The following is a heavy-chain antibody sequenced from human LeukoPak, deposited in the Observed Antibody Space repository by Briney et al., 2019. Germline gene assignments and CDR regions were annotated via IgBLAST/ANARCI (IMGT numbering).Heavy chain of an antibody. V-gene: IGHV4-34*01. CDR1: GGSFSGYY. D-gene: IGHD3-10*01. CDR3: ARGDVLLWFGETRDYYMDV. J-gene: IGHJ6*03. CDR2: INHSGST. Sequence: SETLSLTCAVYGGSFSGYYWSWIRQPPGKGLEWIGEINHSGSTNYNPSLKSRVTISVDTSKNQFSLKLSSVTAADTAVYYCARGDVLLWFGETRDYYMDVWGKGTTVTISS.